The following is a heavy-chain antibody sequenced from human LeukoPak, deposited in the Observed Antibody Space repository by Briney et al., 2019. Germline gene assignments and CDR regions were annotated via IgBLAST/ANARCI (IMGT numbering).Heavy chain of an antibody. CDR3: ARHSAPRYGSGPRWFDP. J-gene: IGHJ5*02. D-gene: IGHD3-10*01. CDR2: IYHSGST. CDR1: DYSISSGYF. Sequence: PSETLSLTCTVSDYSISSGYFRGWIRQAQRKGLEWIGNIYHSGSTSYNPSLRSRVTISADTSKNQFSLKLSSVTAADTAVYYCARHSAPRYGSGPRWFDPWGQGTLVTVSS. V-gene: IGHV4-38-2*02.